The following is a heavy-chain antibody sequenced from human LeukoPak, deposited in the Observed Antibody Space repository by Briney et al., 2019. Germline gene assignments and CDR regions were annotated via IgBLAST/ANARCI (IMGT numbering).Heavy chain of an antibody. V-gene: IGHV1-2*02. CDR2: INPNSGGT. CDR1: GYTFTDHY. Sequence: GASVKVSCKASGYTFTDHYIHWVRQAPGQGLEWMGWINPNSGGTNYAQKFEGRVTMTRDSSISTGYMKLSSLTSDDTAVYYCAGAHSSLRLDIFDYWGQGTLVTVSS. D-gene: IGHD6-13*01. J-gene: IGHJ4*02. CDR3: AGAHSSLRLDIFDY.